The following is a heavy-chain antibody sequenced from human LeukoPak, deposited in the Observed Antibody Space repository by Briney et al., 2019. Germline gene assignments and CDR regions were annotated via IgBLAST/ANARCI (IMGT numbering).Heavy chain of an antibody. D-gene: IGHD4-17*01. CDR3: AKSHPPTVTTEEGEYLQH. J-gene: IGHJ1*01. V-gene: IGHV3-30*18. CDR2: ISFDGSNQ. CDR1: GFTFSSFG. Sequence: GGSLRLSCAASGFTFSSFGMHWVRQAPGQGLEWVAVISFDGSNQYYADSVKGRFTIYRDNFKNTVYLQMNSPRAEETAVYYCAKSHPPTVTTEEGEYLQHWGQGTLVTVSS.